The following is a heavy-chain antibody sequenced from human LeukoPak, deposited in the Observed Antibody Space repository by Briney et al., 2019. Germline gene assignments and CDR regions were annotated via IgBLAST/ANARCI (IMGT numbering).Heavy chain of an antibody. D-gene: IGHD3-3*01. CDR1: GFIFTNYF. Sequence: GGSLGLSCAASGFIFTNYFMSWVRQAPGKGLEWVASIKHDGSEKYYVDSVRGRFTISRDNTKNSLYLQMSSLRAEDTAVYYCATDRGWRTSGYYLYYFEYWGQGTLVTFSS. CDR3: ATDRGWRTSGYYLYYFEY. CDR2: IKHDGSEK. J-gene: IGHJ4*02. V-gene: IGHV3-7*01.